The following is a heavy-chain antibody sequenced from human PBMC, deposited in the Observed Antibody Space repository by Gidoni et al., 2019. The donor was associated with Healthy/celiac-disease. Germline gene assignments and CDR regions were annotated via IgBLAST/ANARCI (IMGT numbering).Heavy chain of an antibody. CDR2: SKSKTDGGTT. D-gene: IGHD4-17*01. CDR3: TTGDDYGVPLPFDY. Sequence: EVQLVESGGGLFKPGGSLRLSFAASGFPFSNAWMSWVRQAPGKGLEWVGRSKSKTDGGTTDYAAPVKGRFTISRDDSKNTMYRQMNSLKTEDTAVYYCTTGDDYGVPLPFDYWGQGTLVTVSS. CDR1: GFPFSNAW. J-gene: IGHJ4*02. V-gene: IGHV3-15*01.